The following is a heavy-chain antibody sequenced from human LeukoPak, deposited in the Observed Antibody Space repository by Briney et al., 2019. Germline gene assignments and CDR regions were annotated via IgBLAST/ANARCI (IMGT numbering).Heavy chain of an antibody. CDR1: GFTFSSYG. CDR3: AKGLYWWAVGPNNNWFDP. D-gene: IGHD2-8*02. Sequence: PGGSLRLSCAASGFTFSSYGMHWVRQAPGKGLEWVAVISYDGSNKYYADSVKGRFTISRDNSKTTLYLQMNSLRAEDTAVYYCAKGLYWWAVGPNNNWFDPWGQGTLVTVSS. J-gene: IGHJ5*02. CDR2: ISYDGSNK. V-gene: IGHV3-30*18.